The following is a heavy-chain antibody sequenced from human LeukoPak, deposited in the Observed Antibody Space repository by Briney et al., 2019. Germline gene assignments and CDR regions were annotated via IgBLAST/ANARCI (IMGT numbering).Heavy chain of an antibody. Sequence: GGSLRLSCLASGFTFDDYAMHWVRQAPGKGLEWVSGISWNSGSIGYADSVKGRFTIARDNAKNSLYLQINSLRAEDTALYYCAKDIATGNRLYYFDYWGQGTLVTVSS. CDR1: GFTFDDYA. J-gene: IGHJ4*02. V-gene: IGHV3-9*01. CDR3: AKDIATGNRLYYFDY. CDR2: ISWNSGSI. D-gene: IGHD1-14*01.